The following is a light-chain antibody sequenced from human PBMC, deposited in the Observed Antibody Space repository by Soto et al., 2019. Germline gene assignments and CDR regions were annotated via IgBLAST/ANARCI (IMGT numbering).Light chain of an antibody. CDR1: SSDVGGYNF. J-gene: IGLJ1*01. CDR2: EVS. Sequence: QSALTQPPSASGSPGQSVTIYCTGTSSDVGGYNFVSWYQQHPGKAPKLIIYEVSKRPSGVPDRFSGSKSGNTASLTISGLQAEDEADYYCSSYTSSSTLYVFGSGTKLTVL. V-gene: IGLV2-18*02. CDR3: SSYTSSSTLYV.